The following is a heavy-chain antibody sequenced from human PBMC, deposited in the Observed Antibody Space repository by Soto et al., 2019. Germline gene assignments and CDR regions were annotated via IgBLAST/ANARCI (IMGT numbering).Heavy chain of an antibody. Sequence: SETLSLTCTVSGGSISSYYWSWIRQPPGKGLEWIGYIYYSGSTNYNPSLKSRVTISVDTSKNQFSLKLSSVTAADTAVYYCARGSSEGALIFDYWGQGTLVTVSS. CDR2: IYYSGST. CDR1: GGSISSYY. CDR3: ARGSSEGALIFDY. V-gene: IGHV4-59*01. D-gene: IGHD1-26*01. J-gene: IGHJ4*02.